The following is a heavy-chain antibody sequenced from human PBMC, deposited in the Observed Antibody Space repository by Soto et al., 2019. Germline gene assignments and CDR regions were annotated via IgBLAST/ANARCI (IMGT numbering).Heavy chain of an antibody. J-gene: IGHJ6*02. CDR1: GFTFSSYG. D-gene: IGHD3-3*01. CDR3: AKDVLRFLEWLAFYGMDV. Sequence: QVQLVEAGGGVVQPGRSLRLSCAASGFTFSSYGMHWVRQAPGKGLEWVAVISYDGSNKYYANSVKGRFTISRDNSKNTLYLKMNRLRAEDTAVYYCAKDVLRFLEWLAFYGMDVWSQGTTVTVSS. CDR2: ISYDGSNK. V-gene: IGHV3-30*18.